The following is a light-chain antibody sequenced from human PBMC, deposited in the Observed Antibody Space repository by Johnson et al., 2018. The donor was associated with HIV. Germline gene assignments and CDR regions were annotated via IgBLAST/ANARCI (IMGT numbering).Light chain of an antibody. CDR3: GTWDSSMSAV. CDR2: ANN. V-gene: IGLV1-51*01. CDR1: SSNIGSNY. Sequence: QSVLTQSPSVSAAPGQKVTISCSGSSSNIGSNYVSWYQQLPGTAPRLLISANNERPSDIPDRFSGSKSGTSATLGITGLQTGDEANYYCGTWDSSMSAVFGSGTKVTVL. J-gene: IGLJ1*01.